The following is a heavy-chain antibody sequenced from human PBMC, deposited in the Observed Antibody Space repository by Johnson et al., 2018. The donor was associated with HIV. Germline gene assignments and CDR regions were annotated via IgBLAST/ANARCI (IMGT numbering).Heavy chain of an antibody. D-gene: IGHD3-22*01. CDR1: YG. Sequence: YGMHWVRQAPGKGLEWVAIVSYDGSKKYYPDSVKGRFTISRDNSKNTLYLQMNSLRAEDTAVYYCAKGRDSSGFGAFDIWGQGTIVTVSS. V-gene: IGHV3-30*18. CDR2: VSYDGSKK. CDR3: AKGRDSSGFGAFDI. J-gene: IGHJ3*02.